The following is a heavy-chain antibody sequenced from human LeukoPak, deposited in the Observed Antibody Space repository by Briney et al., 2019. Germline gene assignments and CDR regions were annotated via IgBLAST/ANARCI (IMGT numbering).Heavy chain of an antibody. CDR2: INPNSGGT. CDR1: GYAFTGYY. J-gene: IGHJ5*02. D-gene: IGHD1/OR15-1a*01. Sequence: ASVKVSCKASGYAFTGYYMHWVRQAPGQGLEWMGWINPNSGGTNYAQKFQGRVTMTRDMSTSTVYMELSSLRSEDTAVYYCARGSSITGTTGNWFDPWGQGTLVTVSS. V-gene: IGHV1-2*02. CDR3: ARGSSITGTTGNWFDP.